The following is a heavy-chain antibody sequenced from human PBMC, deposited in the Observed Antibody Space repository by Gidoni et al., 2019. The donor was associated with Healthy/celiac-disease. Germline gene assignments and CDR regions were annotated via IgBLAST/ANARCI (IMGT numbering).Heavy chain of an antibody. CDR1: GFPLRSHS. D-gene: IGHD6-6*01. CDR2: ISSSSSYI. CDR3: ARDFGGYSSSSRYFQH. V-gene: IGHV3-21*01. Sequence: EVQLVASGGGLVKPGGSLRLSCAALGFPLRSHSMNWVRQAPGKGLEWVSSISSSSSYIYYADAVKGRFTISRDNAKNSLYLQMNSLRAEDTAVYYCARDFGGYSSSSRYFQHWGQGTLVTVSS. J-gene: IGHJ1*01.